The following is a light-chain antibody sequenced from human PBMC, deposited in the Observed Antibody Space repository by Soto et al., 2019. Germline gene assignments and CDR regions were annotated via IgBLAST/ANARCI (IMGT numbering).Light chain of an antibody. J-gene: IGLJ1*01. CDR1: SSDVGSYNL. Sequence: QSVLTQPASVSGSPGQSITISCTGTSSDVGSYNLVSWYQQHPDKAPKLMIYEGSKRPSGVSNRFSGSKSGNTASLTISGLQAEDEADYYYCSYAGSSTSVFGTGTKVTV. CDR2: EGS. CDR3: CSYAGSSTSV. V-gene: IGLV2-23*01.